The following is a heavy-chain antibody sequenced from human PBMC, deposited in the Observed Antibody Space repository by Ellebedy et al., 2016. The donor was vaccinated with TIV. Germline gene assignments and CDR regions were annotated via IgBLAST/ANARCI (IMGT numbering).Heavy chain of an antibody. CDR2: ISADNGDT. CDR1: GYTFTNYG. D-gene: IGHD3-22*01. J-gene: IGHJ4*02. CDR3: ARRGYFDSTGYYGY. Sequence: ASVKVSCXASGYTFTNYGVTWVRQAPGQGLEWMGWISADNGDTRHAQKLQGRFTMTTDTSTTTAYMELRNLRSDDTAVYYCARRGYFDSTGYYGYWGQGTLITVSS. V-gene: IGHV1-18*01.